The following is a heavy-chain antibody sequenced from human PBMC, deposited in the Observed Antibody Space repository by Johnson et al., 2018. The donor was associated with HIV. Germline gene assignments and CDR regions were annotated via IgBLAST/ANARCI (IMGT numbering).Heavy chain of an antibody. Sequence: EVQLVESGGGLVQPGGSLRLSCAASGFTFSCYDVHWVRQATGKGLEWVSPIGTAGDTYYPGSVKGRFTISRENAKNSLYLQMNSLRAGDTAVYYCAPPYDAFDVWGHGTMVIVSA. V-gene: IGHV3-13*01. CDR2: IGTAGDT. J-gene: IGHJ3*01. CDR1: GFTFSCYD. CDR3: APPYDAFDV.